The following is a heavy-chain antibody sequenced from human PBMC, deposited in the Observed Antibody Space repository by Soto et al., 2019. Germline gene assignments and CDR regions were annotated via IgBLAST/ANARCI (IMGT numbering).Heavy chain of an antibody. CDR2: IYYSGST. V-gene: IGHV4-59*01. J-gene: IGHJ5*02. Sequence: PSETLSLTCTVSGGSISSYYWSWIRQPPGKGLEWIGYIYYSGSTNYNPSLKSRVTISVDTSKNQFSLKLSSVTAADTAVYYCARDHGSGIPRFDPWGQGTLVTVSS. CDR3: ARDHGSGIPRFDP. CDR1: GGSISSYY. D-gene: IGHD3-10*01.